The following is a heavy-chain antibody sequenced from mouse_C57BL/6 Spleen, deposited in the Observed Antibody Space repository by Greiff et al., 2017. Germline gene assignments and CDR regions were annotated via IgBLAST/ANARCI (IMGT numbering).Heavy chain of an antibody. CDR3: ARRHYGSSYNWYFDV. CDR1: GYTFTSYW. Sequence: QQSCKASGYTFTSYWMHWVKQRPGQGLEWIGEIDPSDSYTNYNQKFKGKSTLTVDKSSSTAYMQLSSLTSEDSAVYYCARRHYGSSYNWYFDVWGTGTTVTVSS. D-gene: IGHD1-1*01. V-gene: IGHV1-69*01. J-gene: IGHJ1*03. CDR2: IDPSDSYT.